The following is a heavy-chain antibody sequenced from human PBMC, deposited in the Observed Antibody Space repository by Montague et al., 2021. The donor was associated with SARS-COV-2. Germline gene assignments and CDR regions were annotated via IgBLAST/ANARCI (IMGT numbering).Heavy chain of an antibody. CDR3: VRDQGRSNWNYPDY. V-gene: IGHV4-61*01. J-gene: IGHJ4*02. D-gene: IGHD1-20*01. CDR2: IYNSGST. CDR1: GDSVSRGSSY. Sequence: SETLSLTCTVSGDSVSRGSSYWSWIRQPPGKGLEWIGRIYNSGSTSYNPSLKSRVTMSVDTSKNQFSLKLSSVTAADTAVYYCVRDQGRSNWNYPDYWGQGTLVTVSS.